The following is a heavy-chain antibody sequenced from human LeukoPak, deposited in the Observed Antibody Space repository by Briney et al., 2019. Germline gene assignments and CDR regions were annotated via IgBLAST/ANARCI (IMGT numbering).Heavy chain of an antibody. D-gene: IGHD3-3*01. V-gene: IGHV4-39*07. CDR2: IYYSGST. J-gene: IGHJ5*02. Sequence: SETLSLTCTVSGGSISSSSYYWGWIRQPPGKGLEWIGSIYYSGSTYYNPSLKSRVTISVDTSKNQFSLKLSSVTAADTAVYYCARESITIFGVVIMSWSWFDPWGQGTLVTVSS. CDR3: ARESITIFGVVIMSWSWFDP. CDR1: GGSISSSSYY.